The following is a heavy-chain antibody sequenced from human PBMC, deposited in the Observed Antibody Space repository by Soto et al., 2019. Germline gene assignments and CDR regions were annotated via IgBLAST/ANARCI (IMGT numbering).Heavy chain of an antibody. D-gene: IGHD6-19*01. V-gene: IGHV4-34*01. CDR3: ARQFSVDYVDY. CDR1: GGSFSGYY. Sequence: PSETLSLTCAVYGGSFSGYYWSWIRQPPGKGLEWIGDINHSGSTNYNPSLKSRVTISVDTSKSQFSLKLSSVTAADTAVFYCARQFSVDYVDYRGQGALVTVSS. J-gene: IGHJ4*02. CDR2: INHSGST.